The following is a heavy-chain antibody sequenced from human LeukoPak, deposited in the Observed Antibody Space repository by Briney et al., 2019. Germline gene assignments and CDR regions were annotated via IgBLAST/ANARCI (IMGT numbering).Heavy chain of an antibody. CDR3: VRERLTSLRLDDV. Sequence: SVTLSRNAAVYTVTSYYKHWVRQPPGQGLEWMGWINTNSGTRSYAQKFLGRVTMTRDTSIRTVYMEMSSLRSDDTAVYYCVRERLTSLRLDDVGGQGTLV. CDR2: INTNSGTR. J-gene: IGHJ4*02. D-gene: IGHD2-21*02. V-gene: IGHV1-2*02. CDR1: VYTVTSYY.